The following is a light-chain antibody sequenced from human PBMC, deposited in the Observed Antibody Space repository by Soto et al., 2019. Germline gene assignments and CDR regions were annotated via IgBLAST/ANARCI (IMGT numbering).Light chain of an antibody. CDR2: DVS. J-gene: IGLJ2*01. CDR3: CSYAGSYTVV. Sequence: QSALTQPRSVSGSPGQSVTISCTGTSSDVGGYNYVSWYQQHPGKAPNLMIYDVSKRPSGVPDRFSGSKSGNTASLTISGLQAEDEADYYCCSYAGSYTVVFGGGTQLTVL. V-gene: IGLV2-11*01. CDR1: SSDVGGYNY.